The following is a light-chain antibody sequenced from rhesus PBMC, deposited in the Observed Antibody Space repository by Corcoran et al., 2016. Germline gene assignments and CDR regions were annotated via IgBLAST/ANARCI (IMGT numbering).Light chain of an antibody. Sequence: DIQMTQSPSSLSASVGDTVTITCRASQSFSSSLAWYQQQPGKAPKLLIYSASSVQSGVPSRFSGSKSGTDCTLTISILQPEDIASYYCQQYYSYPFTFGPGTKLDIK. CDR3: QQYYSYPFT. J-gene: IGKJ3*01. V-gene: IGKV1-46*01. CDR1: QSFSSS. CDR2: SAS.